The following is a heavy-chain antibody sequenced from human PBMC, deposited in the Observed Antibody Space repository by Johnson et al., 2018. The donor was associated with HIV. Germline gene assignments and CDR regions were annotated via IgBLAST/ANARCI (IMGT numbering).Heavy chain of an antibody. D-gene: IGHD4-17*01. J-gene: IGHJ3*01. CDR1: GFTFSNYG. CDR2: IRYDGSIK. Sequence: QVQLVESGGGVVQPGGSLRLSCAASGFTFSNYGMHWVRQAPGKGLEWVAFIRYDGSIKYYLDSVKGRFTISRDNSKNTLFLQMNSLRAEDTAIFYCAKDHGGDYGDFVRTLDTFDLWGRGTMVAVSS. CDR3: AKDHGGDYGDFVRTLDTFDL. V-gene: IGHV3-30*02.